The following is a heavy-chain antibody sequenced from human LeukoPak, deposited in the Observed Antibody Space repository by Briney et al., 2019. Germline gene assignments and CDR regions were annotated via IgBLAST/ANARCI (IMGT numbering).Heavy chain of an antibody. J-gene: IGHJ5*02. D-gene: IGHD3-22*01. Sequence: SETLSLMCTVSGGSISCYYWSCTRQPPGRGREWLGYIYYSGSTTYNPSLKSPLTISTETSKNQFSLKLSSVTAADTAVYDCARMDGRDYYDSSGYYYAYPWGQGTLVTVSS. CDR2: IYYSGST. V-gene: IGHV4-59*01. CDR3: ARMDGRDYYDSSGYYYAYP. CDR1: GGSISCYY.